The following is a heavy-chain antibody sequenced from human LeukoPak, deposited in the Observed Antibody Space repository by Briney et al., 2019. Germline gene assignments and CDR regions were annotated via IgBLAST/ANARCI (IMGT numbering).Heavy chain of an antibody. V-gene: IGHV4-39*02. J-gene: IGHJ4*02. Sequence: PSETLSLTCTVSGGSLSSSSYYWGWIRQPPGKGLEWIGSIYYSGSTYYNPSLKSRVTISVDTSKNQFSLKLSSVTAADTAVYYCAREPAAIREGYYFDYWGQGTLVTVSS. D-gene: IGHD2-2*02. CDR2: IYYSGST. CDR3: AREPAAIREGYYFDY. CDR1: GGSLSSSSYY.